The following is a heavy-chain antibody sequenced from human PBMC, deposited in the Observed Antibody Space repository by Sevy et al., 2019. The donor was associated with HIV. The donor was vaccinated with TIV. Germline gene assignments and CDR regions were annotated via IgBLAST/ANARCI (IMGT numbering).Heavy chain of an antibody. D-gene: IGHD1-1*01. J-gene: IGHJ5*02. CDR3: ARELVHLQQRTTHNWFDP. CDR2: IYTSGST. CDR1: GGSISSYY. Sequence: SETLSLTCTVSGGSISSYYWSWIRQPAGKGLEWIGRIYTSGSTNYNHSVKSRVTMSVDTSKNRFCLKLSSVTAADTAVYYCARELVHLQQRTTHNWFDPWGQGTLVTVSS. V-gene: IGHV4-4*07.